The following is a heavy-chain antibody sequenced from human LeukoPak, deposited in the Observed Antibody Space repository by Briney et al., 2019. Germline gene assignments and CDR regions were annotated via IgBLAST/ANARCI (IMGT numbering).Heavy chain of an antibody. J-gene: IGHJ4*02. CDR1: GFTFSSYA. V-gene: IGHV3-23*01. Sequence: GGSLRLSCAASGFTFSSYAMSWVRRAPGKGLEWVSGITTSGGSASYADSVKGRFTISRDNPGNTLFMEMHSLRAEDTAFYYCAIMHLYYDGRGYSVQRGQGTLVTVSS. D-gene: IGHD3-22*01. CDR2: ITTSGGSA. CDR3: AIMHLYYDGRGYSVQ.